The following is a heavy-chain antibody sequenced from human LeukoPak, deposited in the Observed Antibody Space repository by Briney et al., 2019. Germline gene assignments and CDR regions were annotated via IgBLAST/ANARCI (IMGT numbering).Heavy chain of an antibody. CDR1: GGTFSSYA. V-gene: IGHV1-69*05. Sequence: ASVKVSCKASGGTFSSYAISWVRQAPGQGLEWMGGIIPIFGTANYAQKFQGRVTITTDESTSTAYMELSSLRSEDTAVYSCASSTSVIAAPHWDYWGQGTLVTVSS. D-gene: IGHD6-6*01. CDR2: IIPIFGTA. CDR3: ASSTSVIAAPHWDY. J-gene: IGHJ4*02.